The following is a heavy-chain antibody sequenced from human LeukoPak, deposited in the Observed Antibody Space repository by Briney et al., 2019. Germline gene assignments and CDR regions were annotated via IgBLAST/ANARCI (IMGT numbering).Heavy chain of an antibody. D-gene: IGHD2-21*01. CDR2: ISDSGNT. J-gene: IGHJ4*02. Sequence: SETLSLTCTVSGGSMNTYYWSWIRQPPGKGLEWIGYISDSGNTAYNPSLKSRVSISLDMSKTQFSLSLTSVTAADTAVYYCARGPSRFDCAGHWGQGILVTVST. V-gene: IGHV4-59*01. CDR1: GGSMNTYY. CDR3: ARGPSRFDCAGH.